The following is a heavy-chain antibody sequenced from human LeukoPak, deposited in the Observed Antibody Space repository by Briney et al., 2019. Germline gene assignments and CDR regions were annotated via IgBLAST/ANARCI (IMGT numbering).Heavy chain of an antibody. Sequence: ASVKVSCKASDYSFTRYGINWVRQARGQGLEWMGWISAYNGDTNYAQKFQGRVTMTTDTSTSTAYMELRSLTSDDTAVYYCARAGGYHYRRGTDYMDVWGKGTTVTVSS. CDR3: ARAGGYHYRRGTDYMDV. D-gene: IGHD5-12*01. V-gene: IGHV1-18*01. CDR1: DYSFTRYG. CDR2: ISAYNGDT. J-gene: IGHJ6*03.